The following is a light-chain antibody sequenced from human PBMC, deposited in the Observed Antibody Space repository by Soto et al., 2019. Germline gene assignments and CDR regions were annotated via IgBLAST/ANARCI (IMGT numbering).Light chain of an antibody. CDR3: QQYYSTPFT. CDR2: SAS. J-gene: IGKJ3*01. CDR1: QSVLHSSNNKDY. V-gene: IGKV4-1*01. Sequence: DIVMTQSPDSLAVSLGERATIYCKSSQSVLHSSNNKDYLAWYQQKPGQSPKLLIYSASTRESGVPDRFSGSGSATEFTLTISSLQAEDVAVYYGQQYYSTPFTCGPGTKVDIK.